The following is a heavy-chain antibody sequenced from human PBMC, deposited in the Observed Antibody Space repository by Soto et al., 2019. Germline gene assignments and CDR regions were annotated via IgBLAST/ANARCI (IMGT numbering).Heavy chain of an antibody. D-gene: IGHD3-3*02. CDR3: VXYDRINMKPYSPEGFHI. J-gene: IGHJ3*02. CDR2: VYYGGAIFYSGNI. V-gene: IGHV4-39*01. Sequence: SETLSLTCTVSGDSISSSNSHWGWTRQPPGKGLEYIGSVYYGGAIFYSGNIYYNPSLKSRVTISVDTSKNQFSLRLSSVTAADTGVYYCVXYDRINMKPYSPEGFHIWGQGTMVTVSS. CDR1: GDSISSSNSH.